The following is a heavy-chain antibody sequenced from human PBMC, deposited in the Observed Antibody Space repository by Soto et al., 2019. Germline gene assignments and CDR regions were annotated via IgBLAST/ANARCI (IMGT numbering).Heavy chain of an antibody. J-gene: IGHJ4*02. V-gene: IGHV4-34*01. Sequence: QVPLQQWGAGLLKPSETLSLTCGVYAESFSAYFWNWIRQPPGKGLEWIGEINHSGNINYNPSLRSRVTISLDSSKNQFSLNLSSVTAADTAVYYCARGQWLQRLDYWGQGTLVSVSS. CDR2: INHSGNI. CDR1: AESFSAYF. CDR3: ARGQWLQRLDY. D-gene: IGHD6-19*01.